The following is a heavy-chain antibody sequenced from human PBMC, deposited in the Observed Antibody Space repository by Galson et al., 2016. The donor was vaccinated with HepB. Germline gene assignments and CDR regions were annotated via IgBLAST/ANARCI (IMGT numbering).Heavy chain of an antibody. CDR3: ARRYDTPGYYYIDF. J-gene: IGHJ4*02. V-gene: IGHV3-23*01. CDR2: IGGSGGDT. Sequence: SLRLSCAASGFPFSKYMMNWVRQAPGKGLEWGSAIGGSGGDTYYPDSVEGRFTISRDNSKNTLYLHLNRLRADDTAVYYCARRYDTPGYYYIDFWGQGTLVTVSS. D-gene: IGHD3-22*01. CDR1: GFPFSKYM.